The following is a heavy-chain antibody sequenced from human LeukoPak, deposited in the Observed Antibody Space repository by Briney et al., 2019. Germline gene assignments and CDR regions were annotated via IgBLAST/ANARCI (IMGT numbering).Heavy chain of an antibody. CDR1: GGTFSSYA. V-gene: IGHV1-69*10. Sequence: GASVKVSCKASGGTFSSYALSWVRQAPGQGLEWIGGITPILGIANYAQDLRGRVTITADKSTNTAYMELSSLRSEDTAVYYCASQDSSGYYLIDYWGQGTLVTVSS. CDR2: ITPILGIA. D-gene: IGHD3-22*01. CDR3: ASQDSSGYYLIDY. J-gene: IGHJ4*02.